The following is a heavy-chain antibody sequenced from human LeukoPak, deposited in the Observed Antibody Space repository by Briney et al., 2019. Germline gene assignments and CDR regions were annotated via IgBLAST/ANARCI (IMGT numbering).Heavy chain of an antibody. CDR2: IYYSGST. CDR1: GGSISSYY. Sequence: SETPSLTCTVSGGSISSYYWSWIRQPPGKGLEWIGYIYYSGSTNYNPSLKSRVTISVDTSKNQFSLKLSSVTAADTAVYYCARAISMSEFDYGDYVFAFDIWGQGTMVTVSS. D-gene: IGHD4-17*01. J-gene: IGHJ3*02. V-gene: IGHV4-59*01. CDR3: ARAISMSEFDYGDYVFAFDI.